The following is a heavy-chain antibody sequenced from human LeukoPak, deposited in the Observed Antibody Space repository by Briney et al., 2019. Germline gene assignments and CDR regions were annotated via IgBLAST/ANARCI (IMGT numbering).Heavy chain of an antibody. CDR3: APREFSGERSEYFQH. V-gene: IGHV2-5*02. CDR1: GFSLSTSGVG. D-gene: IGHD3-3*02. J-gene: IGHJ1*01. CDR2: IYWDDDK. Sequence: SGPTLVKPTQTLTLTCTFSGFSLSTSGVGVGWIRQPPGKALEWLALIYWDDDKRYSPSLKSRLTITKDTSKNQVVLTMTNMDPVDTATYYCAPREFSGERSEYFQHWGQGTLVTVSS.